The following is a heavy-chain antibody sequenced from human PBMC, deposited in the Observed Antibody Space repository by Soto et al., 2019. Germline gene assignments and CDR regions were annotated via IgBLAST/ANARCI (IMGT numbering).Heavy chain of an antibody. CDR3: AREAPMDV. Sequence: LRLSCVASGFTVSSKYMSWVRQAPGKGLEWVSVLWSAGNTYYADSVRGRFTISRDSSKNTLYLEMSSLRADDTAVYYCAREAPMDVWGQGTTVTVSS. V-gene: IGHV3-53*01. J-gene: IGHJ6*02. CDR1: GFTVSSKY. CDR2: LWSAGNT.